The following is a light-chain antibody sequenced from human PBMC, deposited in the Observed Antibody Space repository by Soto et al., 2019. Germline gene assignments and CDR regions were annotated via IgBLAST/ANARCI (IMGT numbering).Light chain of an antibody. CDR1: SSDVGGYNY. Sequence: QSALTQPPSASGSPGQSVTISCTGTSSDVGGYNYVSWYQQHPGKAPKLMIYEVSKRPSGVPDRFSGSKSGNTASLTVSGLQAEDEADYYCSSYAGSNFYAFGTGTKVTV. J-gene: IGLJ1*01. CDR3: SSYAGSNFYA. V-gene: IGLV2-8*01. CDR2: EVS.